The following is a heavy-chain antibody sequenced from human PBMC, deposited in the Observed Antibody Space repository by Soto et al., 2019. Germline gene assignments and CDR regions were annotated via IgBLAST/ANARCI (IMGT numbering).Heavy chain of an antibody. CDR1: GFTFSSYS. V-gene: IGHV3-48*01. CDR3: ARDRLVPYGYGMDV. Sequence: PGGSLRLSCAASGFTFSSYSMSWVRQAPGKGLEWVSYISSSSSTIYYADSVKGRFTISRDNAKNSLYLQMNSLRAEDTAVYYCARDRLVPYGYGMDVWGQGTTVTVSS. D-gene: IGHD2-2*01. CDR2: ISSSSSTI. J-gene: IGHJ6*02.